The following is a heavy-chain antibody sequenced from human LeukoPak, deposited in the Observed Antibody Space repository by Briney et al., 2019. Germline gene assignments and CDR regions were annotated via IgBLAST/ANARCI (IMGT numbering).Heavy chain of an antibody. CDR1: GFTFSSYW. D-gene: IGHD1-1*01. CDR3: ARGETSDTRHLDY. CDR2: ISSSSDDI. V-gene: IGHV3-21*06. J-gene: IGHJ4*02. Sequence: PGGSLRLSCAASGFTFSSYWMHWVRQTPGKGLEWVSIISSSSDDIHYADSVKGRFTISRDNAKNSLYLQMNSLRAEDTAVYYCARGETSDTRHLDYWGQGTLVTVSS.